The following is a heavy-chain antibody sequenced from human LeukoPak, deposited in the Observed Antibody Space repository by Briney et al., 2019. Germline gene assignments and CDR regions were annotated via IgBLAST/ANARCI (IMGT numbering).Heavy chain of an antibody. CDR2: IYTSGST. J-gene: IGHJ3*02. CDR3: ARGKVVPDGSAFDI. Sequence: SPSQTLSLTCTVSGGSISSGSYYWSWIRQPAGKGLEWIGRIYTSGSTNYNPSLKSRVTISVDTSKNQFSLKLSSVTAADTAVYYCARGKVVPDGSAFDIWGQGTMVTVSS. CDR1: GGSISSGSYY. D-gene: IGHD2-2*01. V-gene: IGHV4-61*02.